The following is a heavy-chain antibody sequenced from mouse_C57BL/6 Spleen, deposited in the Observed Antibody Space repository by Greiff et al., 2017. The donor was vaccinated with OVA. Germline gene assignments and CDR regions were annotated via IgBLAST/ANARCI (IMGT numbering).Heavy chain of an antibody. V-gene: IGHV1-69*01. CDR2: IDPNDSYT. Sequence: VQLQQPGAELVMPGASVKMSCKASGYTFTSYWLHWVKQSPGQGLEWIGEIDPNDSYTNYTQKFKGKSTLTVDKSSSTAYMQRTSLTAEDSAVYYCARADYCDRSCYARDYWGQGTSVTVSS. D-gene: IGHD1-1*01. CDR1: GYTFTSYW. J-gene: IGHJ4*01. CDR3: ARADYCDRSCYARDY.